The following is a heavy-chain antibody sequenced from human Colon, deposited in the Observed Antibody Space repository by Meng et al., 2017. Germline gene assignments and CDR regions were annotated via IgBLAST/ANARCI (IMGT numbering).Heavy chain of an antibody. D-gene: IGHD3-3*01. Sequence: QVQLPQSGPGLVKPSQTLSLTCATAGDNVPRSNTAWNGIRQSPSGALEWLGRTYYTSKWNNDYAVSVRSRITINADTSKSQSSLHLNSVTPEDTAVYYCARGFWKSGFDSWGQGPLVTVSS. J-gene: IGHJ5*02. V-gene: IGHV6-1*01. CDR1: GDNVPRSNTA. CDR2: TYYTSKWNN. CDR3: ARGFWKSGFDS.